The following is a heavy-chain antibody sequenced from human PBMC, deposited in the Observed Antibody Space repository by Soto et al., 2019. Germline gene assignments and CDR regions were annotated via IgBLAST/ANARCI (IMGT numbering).Heavy chain of an antibody. D-gene: IGHD3-16*02. V-gene: IGHV3-21*01. CDR2: ISSSSSYI. CDR3: ARDATMITFGGVIVFDY. Sequence: GGSLRLSCAASGFTFSSYSMNWVRQAPGKGLEWVSSISSSSSYIYYADSVKGRFTISRDNAKNSLYLQMNSLRAEDTAVYYCARDATMITFGGVIVFDYWGQGTLVTVSS. J-gene: IGHJ4*02. CDR1: GFTFSSYS.